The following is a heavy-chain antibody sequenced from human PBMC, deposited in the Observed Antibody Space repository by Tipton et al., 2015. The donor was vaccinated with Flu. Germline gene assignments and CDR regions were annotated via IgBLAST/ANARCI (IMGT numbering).Heavy chain of an antibody. V-gene: IGHV4-61*01. CDR1: GGSISSVTYY. J-gene: IGHJ3*02. CDR2: IYYSGSI. D-gene: IGHD3-16*01. CDR3: AREWGDAFDI. Sequence: TLSLTCTVSGGSISSVTYYWGWIRQPPGKGLEWIGYIYYSGSISYNPSLKSRVTISVDTSKSQFSLKLSSVTAADTAVYYCAREWGDAFDIWGQGTMVTVSS.